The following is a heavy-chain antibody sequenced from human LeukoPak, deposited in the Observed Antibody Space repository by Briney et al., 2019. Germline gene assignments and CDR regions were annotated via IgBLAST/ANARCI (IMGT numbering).Heavy chain of an antibody. D-gene: IGHD7-27*01. J-gene: IGHJ4*02. CDR3: ARGLGKAYFDY. CDR1: GGSISSYY. Sequence: KPSETLSLTCTVPGGSISSYYWSWIRQPPGKGLEWIGYIYYSGSTNYNPSLKSRVTISVDTSKNQFSLKLSSVTAADTAVYYCARGLGKAYFDYWGQGTLVTVSS. V-gene: IGHV4-59*08. CDR2: IYYSGST.